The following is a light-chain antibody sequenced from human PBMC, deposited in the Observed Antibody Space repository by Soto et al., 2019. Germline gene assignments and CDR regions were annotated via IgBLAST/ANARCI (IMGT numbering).Light chain of an antibody. J-gene: IGLJ2*01. Sequence: QSALTQPPSASGSPGQSVTISCTGTSSDVGAYNYVSWYQQHPGKAPKLMIYEVSKRPSGVPDRFSGSKSGNTASLTVSGLQAEDDADYYCSSYAGSKILLFGGGTQLTVL. CDR2: EVS. CDR1: SSDVGAYNY. CDR3: SSYAGSKILL. V-gene: IGLV2-8*01.